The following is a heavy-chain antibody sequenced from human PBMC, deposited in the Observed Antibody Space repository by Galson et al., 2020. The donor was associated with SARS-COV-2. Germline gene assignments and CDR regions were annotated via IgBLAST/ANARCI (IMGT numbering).Heavy chain of an antibody. Sequence: ETSETLSLTCTVSGGSISSYYWSWIRQPPGKGLEWIGYIYYSGSTNYNPSLKSRVTISVDTSKNQFSLKLSSVTAADTAVYYCAMSIAAHDAFDIWGQGTMVTVSS. J-gene: IGHJ3*02. D-gene: IGHD6-6*01. CDR2: IYYSGST. V-gene: IGHV4-59*08. CDR1: GGSISSYY. CDR3: AMSIAAHDAFDI.